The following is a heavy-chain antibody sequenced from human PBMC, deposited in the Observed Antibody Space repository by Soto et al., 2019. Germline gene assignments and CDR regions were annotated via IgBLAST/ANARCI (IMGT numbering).Heavy chain of an antibody. Sequence: EVQLVESGGGLVQPGGSLRLSCAASGFTFSSYEMNWVRQAPGKGLEWVSYVTSSGSTIYYADSVKGRFTISRDNAKNSLYLQMNSLRAEDTAVYYCARGQGDYYDSSGYYVDVWGQGTTVTVSS. V-gene: IGHV3-48*03. CDR3: ARGQGDYYDSSGYYVDV. CDR2: VTSSGSTI. CDR1: GFTFSSYE. D-gene: IGHD3-22*01. J-gene: IGHJ6*02.